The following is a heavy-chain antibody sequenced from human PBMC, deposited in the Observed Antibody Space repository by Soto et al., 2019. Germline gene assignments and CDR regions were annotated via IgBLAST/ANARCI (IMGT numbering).Heavy chain of an antibody. CDR2: MSYSGSA. D-gene: IGHD3-3*01. CDR3: ARGHGGITIFGAPGHFDY. V-gene: IGHV4-39*01. Sequence: SETLSLTCSVFGGSISSSSHYWGWIRQAPGKGLEWIGSMSYSGSAYYNPSLKSRVTLFVDMSKNQVSLKLSSVTAADTAMYYCARGHGGITIFGAPGHFDYWGQGTRVTVSS. CDR1: GGSISSSSHY. J-gene: IGHJ4*02.